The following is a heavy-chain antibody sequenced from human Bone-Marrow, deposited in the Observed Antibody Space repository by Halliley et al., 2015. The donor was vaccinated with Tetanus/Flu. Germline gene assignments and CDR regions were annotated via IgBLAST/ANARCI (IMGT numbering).Heavy chain of an antibody. CDR2: IYSGGDT. Sequence: LEWVSAIYSGGDTYYADSVKGRFTISRHTSTNTLYLQMNSLRPEDTAVYYCARGFRAVRQYFDTLTSYYQQYGMDVWGQGP. D-gene: IGHD3-9*01. CDR3: ARGFRAVRQYFDTLTSYYQQYGMDV. J-gene: IGHJ6*02. V-gene: IGHV3-53*04.